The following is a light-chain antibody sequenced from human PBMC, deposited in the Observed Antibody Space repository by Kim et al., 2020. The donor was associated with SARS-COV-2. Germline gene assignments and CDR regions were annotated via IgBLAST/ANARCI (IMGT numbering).Light chain of an antibody. CDR3: CSYAGSNTWV. Sequence: QSALTQPAFVSGSPGQSITISCTGTSSDIGIYNLVSWYQQYPGKAPQLMINEVNKRPSGVSNRFSGSRSGNTASLTIAGLQAEDEAEYYCCSYAGSNTWVFGGGTKLTVL. CDR2: EVN. CDR1: SSDIGIYNL. V-gene: IGLV2-23*02. J-gene: IGLJ3*02.